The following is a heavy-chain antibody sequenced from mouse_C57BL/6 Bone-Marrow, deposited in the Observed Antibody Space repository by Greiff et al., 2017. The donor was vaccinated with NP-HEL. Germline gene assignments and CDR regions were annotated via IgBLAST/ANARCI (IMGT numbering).Heavy chain of an antibody. D-gene: IGHD1-1*01. J-gene: IGHJ3*01. CDR2: IHPNSGST. Sequence: VQLQQPGAELVKPGASVKLSCKASGYTFTSYWMHWVKQRPGQGLEWIGMIHPNSGSTNYNEKFKSKATLTVDKSSSTAYMQLSSLTSEDSAVYYCARSLITTGVGAYWGQGTLVTVSA. V-gene: IGHV1-64*01. CDR1: GYTFTSYW. CDR3: ARSLITTGVGAY.